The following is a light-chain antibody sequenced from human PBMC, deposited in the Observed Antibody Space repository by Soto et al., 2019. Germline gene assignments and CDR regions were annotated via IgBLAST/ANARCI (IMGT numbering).Light chain of an antibody. CDR3: CSYAGSSTFYV. CDR2: EGS. J-gene: IGLJ1*01. Sequence: SALTQPASVSGSPGQSITISCTGTSSDVGSYNFVSWYQQHPGKAPKLMIYEGSKRPSGVSNRFSGSKSGNTASLTISGLQAEDEADYYCCSYAGSSTFYVFGTGTKVTVL. CDR1: SSDVGSYNF. V-gene: IGLV2-23*01.